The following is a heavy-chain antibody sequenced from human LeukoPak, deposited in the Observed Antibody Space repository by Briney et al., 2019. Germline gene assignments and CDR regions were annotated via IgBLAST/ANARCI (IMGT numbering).Heavy chain of an antibody. Sequence: RASVKVSCKASGYTFTSYGISWVRQAPGQGLEWMGWISAYNGNTNYAQKLQGRVTMTTDTSTSTAYMELRSLRSDDTAVYYCARDGPDYYDSSGYYKREDAFDIWGQGTMVTVSS. V-gene: IGHV1-18*01. J-gene: IGHJ3*02. CDR2: ISAYNGNT. CDR3: ARDGPDYYDSSGYYKREDAFDI. D-gene: IGHD3-22*01. CDR1: GYTFTSYG.